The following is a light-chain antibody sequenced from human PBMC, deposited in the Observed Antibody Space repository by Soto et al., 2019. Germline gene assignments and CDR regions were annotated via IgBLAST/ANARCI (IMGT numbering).Light chain of an antibody. J-gene: IGKJ2*01. Sequence: EIVLTQSPATLYLSPGERATLSCRASQSVSSYLAWYQQKPGQAPRLLIYDASNRATGIPARFSGSGSGTDFALTISSLEPEDFAVYYCQQRSSWPPRFTFGQGTKLEIK. V-gene: IGKV3-11*01. CDR1: QSVSSY. CDR3: QQRSSWPPRFT. CDR2: DAS.